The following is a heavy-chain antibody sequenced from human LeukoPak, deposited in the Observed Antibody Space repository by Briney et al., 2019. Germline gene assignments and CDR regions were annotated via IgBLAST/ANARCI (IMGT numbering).Heavy chain of an antibody. CDR3: AKDWEWLRPYYYYMDV. CDR2: ISYDGSNK. Sequence: GGSLRLSCAASGFTFSSYGVHWVRQAPGKGLEWVAVISYDGSNKYYADSVKGRFTISRDNSKNTLYLQMNSLRAEDTAVYYCAKDWEWLRPYYYYMDVWGKGTTVTVSS. CDR1: GFTFSSYG. J-gene: IGHJ6*03. V-gene: IGHV3-30*18. D-gene: IGHD5-12*01.